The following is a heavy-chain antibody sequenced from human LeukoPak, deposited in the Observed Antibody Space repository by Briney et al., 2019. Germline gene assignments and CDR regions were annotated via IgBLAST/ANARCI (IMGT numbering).Heavy chain of an antibody. CDR2: IWYDGSNK. D-gene: IGHD6-19*01. CDR3: ARDRGSGWYYFDY. Sequence: GGSLRLSCAASGFTFSSYGMHWVCQAPGKGLEWVAVIWYDGSNKYYADSVKGRFTISRDNSKNTLYLQMNSLRAEDTAVYYCARDRGSGWYYFDYWGQGTLVTVSS. J-gene: IGHJ4*02. CDR1: GFTFSSYG. V-gene: IGHV3-33*01.